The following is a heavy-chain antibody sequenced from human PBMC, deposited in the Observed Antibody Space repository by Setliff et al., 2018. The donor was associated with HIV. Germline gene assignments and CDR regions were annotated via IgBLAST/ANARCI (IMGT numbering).Heavy chain of an antibody. D-gene: IGHD1-7*01. CDR2: IYYGGST. Sequence: SETLSLTCTVSGGSISSYYWSWIRQPLGKGLEWLGYIYYGGSTNYNTSLKSRVTISGDTSKKQFSLKLSSVTAAATAVYYCARGDGTKYYYYYYMDVWGKGTTVTVSS. V-gene: IGHV4-59*01. CDR3: ARGDGTKYYYYYYMDV. CDR1: GGSISSYY. J-gene: IGHJ6*03.